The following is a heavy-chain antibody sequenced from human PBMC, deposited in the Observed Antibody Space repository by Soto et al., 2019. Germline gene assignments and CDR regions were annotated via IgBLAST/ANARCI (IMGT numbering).Heavy chain of an antibody. CDR2: ISSSSSII. V-gene: IGHV3-48*01. D-gene: IGHD6-25*01. Sequence: EVQLVESGGGLVQPGGSLRLSCAVSGFTFSRYSMNWVRQAPGKGLEWLSYISSSSSIIHYADSVTGRFTISRDNAMNSLYLQMNSLRGDDTAVYYCAGDREGDGYTFEYWGQGSLVTVSS. CDR1: GFTFSRYS. J-gene: IGHJ4*02. CDR3: AGDREGDGYTFEY.